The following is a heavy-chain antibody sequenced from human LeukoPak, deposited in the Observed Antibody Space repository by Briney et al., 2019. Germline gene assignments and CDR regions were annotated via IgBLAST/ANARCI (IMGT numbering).Heavy chain of an antibody. J-gene: IGHJ4*02. Sequence: GGSLGLSCAASGFTFSSYGMHWIRQAPGKGLEWVAVISYDGSNKYYADSVKGRFTISRDNSKNTRYLQMNSLRAEDTAVYYCATYYGSGSYGFDYWGQGTLVTVSS. D-gene: IGHD3-10*01. CDR3: ATYYGSGSYGFDY. CDR1: GFTFSSYG. V-gene: IGHV3-30*03. CDR2: ISYDGSNK.